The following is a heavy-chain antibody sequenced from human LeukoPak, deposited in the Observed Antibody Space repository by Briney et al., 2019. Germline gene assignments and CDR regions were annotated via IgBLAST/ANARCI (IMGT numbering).Heavy chain of an antibody. CDR1: GFTFSSYS. Sequence: GGSLRRTCAASGFTFSSYSMNWVRQAPGKGLEWVSSISSSSSYIYYADSVKGRFTISRDNAKNSLYLQMNSLRAEDTAVYYCARDGHSSSWYEFDYWGQRTLVTVSS. J-gene: IGHJ4*02. CDR3: ARDGHSSSWYEFDY. CDR2: ISSSSSYI. V-gene: IGHV3-21*01. D-gene: IGHD6-13*01.